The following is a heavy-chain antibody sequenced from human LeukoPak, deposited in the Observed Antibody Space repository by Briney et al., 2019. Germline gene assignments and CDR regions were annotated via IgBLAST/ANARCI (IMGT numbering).Heavy chain of an antibody. J-gene: IGHJ4*02. D-gene: IGHD1-26*01. CDR3: ARSVIVVHYFDY. CDR1: DYSISSGYY. V-gene: IGHV4-38-2*02. CDR2: MYHSGNT. Sequence: SETLSLTCTVSDYSISSGYYWGWIRQPPGKGLEWIGTMYHSGNTYYNPSLESRVTISADTSKNQFSLKLSSVTAADTAVYYCARSVIVVHYFDYWGQGTLVTVSS.